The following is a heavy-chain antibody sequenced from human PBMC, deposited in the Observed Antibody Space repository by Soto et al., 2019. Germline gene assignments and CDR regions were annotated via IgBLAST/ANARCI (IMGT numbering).Heavy chain of an antibody. V-gene: IGHV4-59*01. CDR3: AGSKSRRDSFAY. D-gene: IGHD3-22*01. CDR2: TYYTADT. CDR1: GGSIRSSF. Sequence: LSLTCTVPGGSIRSSFGSWIPQSPGQGLEWIGYTYYTADTKYSPSLESRATISADPSKKQFSLRLSPVSAADTALFFCAGSKSRRDSFAYWGQQALVTVSS. J-gene: IGHJ4*02.